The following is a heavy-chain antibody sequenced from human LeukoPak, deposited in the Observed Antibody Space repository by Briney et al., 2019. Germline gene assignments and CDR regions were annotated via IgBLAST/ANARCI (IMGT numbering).Heavy chain of an antibody. CDR3: ARKHLESSSYYHPFDY. V-gene: IGHV3-43*02. J-gene: IGHJ4*02. Sequence: PGGSLRLSCEASGFTFDDYAMHWVRQPPGKGLEWVSFISGDGGSTYYADSVKGRFIISRDNSKNSLYLQMNSLRPEDTALYYCARKHLESSSYYHPFDYWGQGTLVTVTS. CDR1: GFTFDDYA. D-gene: IGHD6-13*01. CDR2: ISGDGGST.